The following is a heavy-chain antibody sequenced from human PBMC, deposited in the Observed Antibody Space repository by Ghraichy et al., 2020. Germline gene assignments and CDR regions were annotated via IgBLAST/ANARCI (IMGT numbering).Heavy chain of an antibody. J-gene: IGHJ4*02. Sequence: GESLNISCKGSGYSFTSYWIGWVRQMPGKGLEWMGIIYPGDSDTRYSPSFQAQVTISADKSISTAYLQWSSLKASDTAMYYCASTRYFDWLSVPPFDYWGQGTLVTVSS. CDR1: GYSFTSYW. CDR3: ASTRYFDWLSVPPFDY. D-gene: IGHD3-9*01. CDR2: IYPGDSDT. V-gene: IGHV5-51*01.